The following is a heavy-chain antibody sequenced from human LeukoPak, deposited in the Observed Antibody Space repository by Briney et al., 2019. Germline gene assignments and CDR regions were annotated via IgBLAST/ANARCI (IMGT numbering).Heavy chain of an antibody. Sequence: PGGSLRLSCAASGFTFDDYAMHWVRQAPGKGLEWVSGISWNSGGIGYADSVKGRFTISRDNAKNSLYLQMNSLRAEDTALYYCAKHYDSSGYYYGNAFDIWGQGTMVTVSS. J-gene: IGHJ3*02. CDR3: AKHYDSSGYYYGNAFDI. D-gene: IGHD3-22*01. V-gene: IGHV3-9*01. CDR1: GFTFDDYA. CDR2: ISWNSGGI.